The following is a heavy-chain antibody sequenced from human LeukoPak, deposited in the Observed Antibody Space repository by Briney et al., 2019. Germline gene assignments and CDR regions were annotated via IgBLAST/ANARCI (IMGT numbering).Heavy chain of an antibody. CDR1: GGSISSYY. CDR2: IYYSGST. V-gene: IGHV4-59*08. J-gene: IGHJ4*02. Sequence: ASETLSLTCTVSGGSISSYYWSWIRQPPGKGLEWIGYIYYSGSTNYNPSLKSRVTISVDTSKNQFSLKLSSVTAADTAVYYCARSLVRRGDPPQYWGQGTLVTVSS. D-gene: IGHD3-16*01. CDR3: ARSLVRRGDPPQY.